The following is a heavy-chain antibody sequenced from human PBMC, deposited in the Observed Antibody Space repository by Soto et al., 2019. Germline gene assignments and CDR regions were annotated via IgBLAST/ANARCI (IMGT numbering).Heavy chain of an antibody. Sequence: VQLLESGGGVVQPGGSLRLSCAASGFTFSSYAMNWVRQAPGKGLEWVSVISGTGGITYHADSVKGRFTISRDNSKNTLYLQMDSLRAEDTAVYFCAKEETVISHYYYYYGMDVWGQGTTVTVSS. J-gene: IGHJ6*02. CDR1: GFTFSSYA. CDR2: ISGTGGIT. CDR3: AKEETVISHYYYYYGMDV. V-gene: IGHV3-23*01. D-gene: IGHD4-4*01.